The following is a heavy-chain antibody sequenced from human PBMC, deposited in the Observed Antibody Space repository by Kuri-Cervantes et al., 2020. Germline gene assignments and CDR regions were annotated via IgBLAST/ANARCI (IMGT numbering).Heavy chain of an antibody. V-gene: IGHV3-30*01. CDR3: ARDEMGYSSSSRGGNWFDP. CDR1: GFTFNSYA. J-gene: IGHJ5*02. Sequence: GGSLRLSCAASGFTFNSYAMHWVRQAPGKGLEWVAVISYDGSNKYYADSVKGRFTISRDNSKNTLYLQMNSLRAEDTAVYYCARDEMGYSSSSRGGNWFDPWGQGTLVTVSS. CDR2: ISYDGSNK. D-gene: IGHD6-13*01.